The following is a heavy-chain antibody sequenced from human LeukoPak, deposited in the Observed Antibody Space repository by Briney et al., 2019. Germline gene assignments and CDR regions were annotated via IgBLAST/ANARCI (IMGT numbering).Heavy chain of an antibody. V-gene: IGHV4-59*08. Sequence: SETLSLTCTVSGGSISSYYWSWIRQPPGKGLEWIGYIYYSGSTNYNPSLKSRVTISVDTSKNQFSLKLSSVTAADTAVYYCARHAEGGPGYFDYWGQGTLVTVSS. CDR3: ARHAEGGPGYFDY. J-gene: IGHJ4*02. D-gene: IGHD3-16*01. CDR2: IYYSGST. CDR1: GGSISSYY.